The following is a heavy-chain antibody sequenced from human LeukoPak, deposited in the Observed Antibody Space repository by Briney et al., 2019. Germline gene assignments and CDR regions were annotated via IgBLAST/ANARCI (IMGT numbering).Heavy chain of an antibody. Sequence: ASVKVSCKASGGTFSSYAISWVRQAPGQGLEWMGWISVYNGNTNYAQKLQGRVTMTTETSTSTAYMELRSLRSDDTAVFYCARGSSSSYYYYGMDVWGQGTTVTVSS. CDR1: GGTFSSYA. J-gene: IGHJ6*02. CDR2: ISVYNGNT. CDR3: ARGSSSSYYYYGMDV. D-gene: IGHD6-13*01. V-gene: IGHV1-18*01.